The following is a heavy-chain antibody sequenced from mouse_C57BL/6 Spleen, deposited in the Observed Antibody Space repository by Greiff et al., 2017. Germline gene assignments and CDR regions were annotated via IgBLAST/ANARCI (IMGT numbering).Heavy chain of an antibody. CDR3: ARKGDEDYFDY. D-gene: IGHD3-3*01. V-gene: IGHV1-80*01. CDR2: IYPGDGDT. J-gene: IGHJ2*01. CDR1: GYAFSSSW. Sequence: QVQLQQSGPELVKPGASVKISCKASGYAFSSSWMNWVKQRPGKGLEWIGQIYPGDGDTNYNGKFKGKATLTADKSSSTAYMQLSSLTSEDSAVYFCARKGDEDYFDYWGQGTTLTVSS.